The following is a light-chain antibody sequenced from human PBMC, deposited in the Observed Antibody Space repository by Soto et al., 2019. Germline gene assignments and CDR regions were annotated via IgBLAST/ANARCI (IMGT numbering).Light chain of an antibody. CDR3: QQFNVYPLT. Sequence: GARVTITCRASQGINDYLAWYQQKPGKAPKLLIYAASTLQSEVPSRFSGSASGTEFTLTISSLQPEDFATYYCQQFNVYPLTFGGGTKVEIK. CDR2: AAS. CDR1: QGINDY. V-gene: IGKV1-9*01. J-gene: IGKJ4*01.